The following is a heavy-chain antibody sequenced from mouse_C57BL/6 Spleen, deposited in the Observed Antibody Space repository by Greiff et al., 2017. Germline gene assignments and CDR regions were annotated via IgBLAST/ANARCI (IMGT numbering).Heavy chain of an antibody. CDR1: GYTFTSYT. V-gene: IGHV1-4*01. J-gene: IGHJ2*01. Sequence: LVESGAELARPGASVKMSCKASGYTFTSYTMHWVKQRPGQGLEWIGYINPSSGYKKYNQKFKDKATLTADKSSSTAYMQRSSLTSEDSAVYYCAREDDGYLRYFDYGGQGTTLTVS. CDR2: INPSSGYK. D-gene: IGHD2-3*01. CDR3: AREDDGYLRYFDY.